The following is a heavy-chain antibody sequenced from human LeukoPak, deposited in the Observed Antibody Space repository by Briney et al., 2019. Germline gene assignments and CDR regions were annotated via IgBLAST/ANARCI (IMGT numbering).Heavy chain of an antibody. J-gene: IGHJ4*02. CDR3: AKRGVVIRVILVGFHKEAYYFDS. Sequence: GGSLRLSCAVSGITLSNYGMSWGRQAPGKGLEWVAGISGSGGGTNYADAVKGRFTTSRDNRKNTLYLQMNRLRAEDTAVYSCAKRGVVIRVILVGFHKEAYYFDSWGQGALVTVSS. CDR1: GITLSNYG. V-gene: IGHV3-23*01. D-gene: IGHD3-22*01. CDR2: ISGSGGGT.